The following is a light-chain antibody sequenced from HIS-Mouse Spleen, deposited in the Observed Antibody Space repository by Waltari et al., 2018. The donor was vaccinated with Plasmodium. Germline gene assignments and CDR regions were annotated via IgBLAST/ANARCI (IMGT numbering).Light chain of an antibody. CDR1: QRVSSN. Sequence: EIVMTPSPATLSVSPGERATLSCRASQRVSSNLAWYQQKPGQAPRLLIYGASTRATGIPARFSGSGSGTEFTLTISSMQSEDFAVYYCQQYNNWPRGTFGQGTKVEIK. J-gene: IGKJ1*01. CDR2: GAS. CDR3: QQYNNWPRGT. V-gene: IGKV3-15*01.